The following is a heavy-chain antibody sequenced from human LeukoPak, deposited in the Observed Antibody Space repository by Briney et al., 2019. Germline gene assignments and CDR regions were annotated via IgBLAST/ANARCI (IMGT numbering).Heavy chain of an antibody. Sequence: PGGSLKLSCAASGFTSSDSAIHWVRQASGKGLEWVGRIRGTSHGHATAYAASVRGRFTLSRDDSKNTAYLQMDSLKTEDTALYYCTTPNEGNWFDPWGQGTLVTVSS. V-gene: IGHV3-73*01. J-gene: IGHJ5*02. D-gene: IGHD2-8*01. CDR3: TTPNEGNWFDP. CDR2: IRGTSHGHAT. CDR1: GFTSSDSA.